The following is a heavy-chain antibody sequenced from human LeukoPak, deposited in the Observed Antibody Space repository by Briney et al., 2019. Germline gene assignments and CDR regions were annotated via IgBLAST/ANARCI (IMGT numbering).Heavy chain of an antibody. Sequence: SETLSLTCVVSGGSISDSFEHYWCWVRQPPGEGFEWIAEVHHTGRTIYSPSFARRVTISPNTSTNQVSLKLTSVTAADTAVYYCARGSDYSWGGWGQGTLVTVSS. J-gene: IGHJ4*01. V-gene: IGHV4-4*02. CDR3: ARGSDYSWGG. CDR2: VHHTGRT. D-gene: IGHD3-3*01. CDR1: GGSISDSFEHY.